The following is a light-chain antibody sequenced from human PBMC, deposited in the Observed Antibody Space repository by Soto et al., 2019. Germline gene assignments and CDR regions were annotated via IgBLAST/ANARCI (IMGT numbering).Light chain of an antibody. CDR3: CSLTTSHTYV. V-gene: IGLV2-14*03. J-gene: IGLJ1*01. CDR2: HVT. CDR1: SSDIGHYDY. Sequence: QSALTQPAFVSGSPGQSITISCTGTSSDIGHYDYVSWYQQHPGKAPKLMIYHVTYRPSGVSNRYSGSNSGNSASLSISGLQAVDEADYYCCSLTTSHTYVFGSGTKVTVL.